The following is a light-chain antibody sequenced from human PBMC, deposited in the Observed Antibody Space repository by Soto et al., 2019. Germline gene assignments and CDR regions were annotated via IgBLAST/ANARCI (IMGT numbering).Light chain of an antibody. CDR1: SGHSSYA. J-gene: IGLJ1*01. V-gene: IGLV4-69*01. CDR2: LNSDGSH. CDR3: QTWGTGIQV. Sequence: QLVLTQSPSASASLGASVKLTCTLSSGHSSYAIAWHQQQPEKGPRYLMKLNSDGSHSKGDGIPDRFSGSSSGAERYLTISSLQSEDEADYYCQTWGTGIQVFGTG.